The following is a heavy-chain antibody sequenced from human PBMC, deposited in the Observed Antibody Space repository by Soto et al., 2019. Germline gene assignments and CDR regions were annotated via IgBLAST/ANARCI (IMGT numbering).Heavy chain of an antibody. CDR2: IKQDGSEK. V-gene: IGHV3-7*01. J-gene: IGHJ5*02. Sequence: PGGSLRLSCAASGFTFSSYWMSWVRQAPGKGLEWVANIKQDGSEKYYVDSVKGRFTISRDNAKNSLYLQMNSLRAEDTAVYYCARRVYDILTGWCFDPWGQGTLVTVSS. CDR1: GFTFSSYW. D-gene: IGHD3-9*01. CDR3: ARRVYDILTGWCFDP.